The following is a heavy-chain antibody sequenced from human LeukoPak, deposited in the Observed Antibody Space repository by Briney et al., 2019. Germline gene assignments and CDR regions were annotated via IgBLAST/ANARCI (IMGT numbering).Heavy chain of an antibody. D-gene: IGHD6-6*01. J-gene: IGHJ6*02. Sequence: SVKVSCKASGGTFTIYAISWVRQAPGQGLEWMGGIIPIFGTANYAQKFQGRVTITADESTSTAYMELSSLRSEDTAVYYCARAVAARPYYYGMDVWGQGTTVTVSS. V-gene: IGHV1-69*13. CDR2: IIPIFGTA. CDR1: GGTFTIYA. CDR3: ARAVAARPYYYGMDV.